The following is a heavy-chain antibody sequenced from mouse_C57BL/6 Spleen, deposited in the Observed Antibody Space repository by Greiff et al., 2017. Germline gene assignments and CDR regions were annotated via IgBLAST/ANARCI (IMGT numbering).Heavy chain of an antibody. CDR1: GFTFSSYA. J-gene: IGHJ3*01. CDR2: ISAGGSYT. Sequence: DVHLVASGGGLVKPGGSLKLSCAASGFTFSSYAMSWVRQTPEKRLAWVATISAGGSYTYYPDNVKGRFTISIDKTKNNLYLQMSHLKSEDTAMYYCARDYGTTEAWFAYWGQGTLVTVSA. V-gene: IGHV5-4*01. D-gene: IGHD1-1*01. CDR3: ARDYGTTEAWFAY.